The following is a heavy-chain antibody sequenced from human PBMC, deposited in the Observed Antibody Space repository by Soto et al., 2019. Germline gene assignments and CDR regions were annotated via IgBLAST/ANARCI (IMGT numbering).Heavy chain of an antibody. V-gene: IGHV1-18*01. CDR3: ARSSGSAFWFAP. CDR2: ISAYNGNT. CDR1: GYTFTSYG. D-gene: IGHD6-6*01. J-gene: IGHJ5*02. Sequence: QVQLVQSGAEVKKPGASVKVSCKASGYTFTSYGTSWVRHAPGQALEWMGWISAYNGNTNYAQKLQGRVTMTTDTSTSTAYLEVRSLRSDDTAVYYCARSSGSAFWFAPWGQGTLVTVSS.